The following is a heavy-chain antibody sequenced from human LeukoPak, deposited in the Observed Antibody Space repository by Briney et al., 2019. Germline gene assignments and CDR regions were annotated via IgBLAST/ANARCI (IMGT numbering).Heavy chain of an antibody. Sequence: ASVKVSCAASGYTFTSYYMHWVRQAPGQGLEWMGIINPSGGSTSYTQKFQGRVTMTRDTSTSTVYMELSSLRSEDTAVYYCAREGFPPKISDFWSGLGPYYYYGMDVWGQGTTVTVSS. D-gene: IGHD3-3*01. J-gene: IGHJ6*02. CDR2: INPSGGST. V-gene: IGHV1-46*01. CDR3: AREGFPPKISDFWSGLGPYYYYGMDV. CDR1: GYTFTSYY.